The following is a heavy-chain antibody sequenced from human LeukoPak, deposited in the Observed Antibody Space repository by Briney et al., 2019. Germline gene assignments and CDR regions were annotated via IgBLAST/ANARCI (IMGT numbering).Heavy chain of an antibody. CDR3: ANEIRPNDY. V-gene: IGHV3-23*01. CDR2: ISISGTKT. J-gene: IGHJ4*02. CDR1: DFDFSSRA. Sequence: GGSLRLSCAAFDFDFSSRAMTWVRQAPGKGLEWVSAISISGTKTYYGDSVKGRFIISRDNSKNTVYLQMNSLRVEGTAVYYCANEIRPNDYWGQGTLVTVSS. D-gene: IGHD4-17*01.